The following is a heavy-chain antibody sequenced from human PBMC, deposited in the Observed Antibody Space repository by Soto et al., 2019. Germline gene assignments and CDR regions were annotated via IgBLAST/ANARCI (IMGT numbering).Heavy chain of an antibody. CDR3: AKEFRYGLDIVALGAPWGNDY. D-gene: IGHD5-12*01. CDR1: GFTFSSYA. V-gene: IGHV3-23*01. CDR2: ISGSGGST. J-gene: IGHJ4*02. Sequence: GGSLRLSCAASGFTFSSYAMSWVRQAPGKGLEWVSAISGSGGSTYYADSVKGRFTISRDNSKNTLYLQMNSLRAEDTAVYYCAKEFRYGLDIVALGAPWGNDYWGQGTLVTVSS.